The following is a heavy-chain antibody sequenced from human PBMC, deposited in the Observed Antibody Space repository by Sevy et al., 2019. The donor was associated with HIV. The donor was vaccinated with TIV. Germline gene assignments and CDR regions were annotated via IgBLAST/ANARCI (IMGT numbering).Heavy chain of an antibody. J-gene: IGHJ4*02. CDR2: LSFGCGKI. V-gene: IGHV3-23*01. D-gene: IGHD2-8*01. Sequence: GGSLRLSCVASGFAFYEYSMSWIRQAPGKGLEWFVTLSFGCGKINYADSVKGRFTISRDNSKNSFYLQMDNLRVEDTALYYCAREGCSRPHDYWGQGTRVTVSS. CDR1: GFAFYEYS. CDR3: AREGCSRPHDY.